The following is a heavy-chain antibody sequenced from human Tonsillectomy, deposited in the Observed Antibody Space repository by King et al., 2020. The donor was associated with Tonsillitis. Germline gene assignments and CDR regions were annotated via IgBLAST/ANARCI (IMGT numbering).Heavy chain of an antibody. V-gene: IGHV4-30-2*01. CDR2: IYHSGST. Sequence: QLQESGAGLVKPSQTLSLICAVSGDSISSGGNSWSWIRLPPGKGLEWIGYIYHSGSTRYNPSLKSRVTISVDTSKNQFSLRLSSVTAADTAVYYCVRDYYFDSAGYYYGMDVWGQGTTVTVTS. J-gene: IGHJ6*02. D-gene: IGHD3-10*01. CDR3: VRDYYFDSAGYYYGMDV. CDR1: GDSISSGGNS.